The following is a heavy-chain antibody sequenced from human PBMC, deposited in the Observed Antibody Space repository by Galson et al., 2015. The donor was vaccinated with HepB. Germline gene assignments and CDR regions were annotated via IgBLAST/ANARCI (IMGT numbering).Heavy chain of an antibody. D-gene: IGHD5-18*01. CDR1: GFTASSAW. CDR2: MRDKARGDTA. J-gene: IGHJ3*02. V-gene: IGHV3-15*01. CDR3: TTEGFSYGYHSFDI. Sequence: SLRLSCAASGFTASSAWMSWVRQAPGKGLEWVGRMRDKARGDTADYGAPAKGRFTISRDDSKNTLNLEMNSLTTEDTAVYYCTTEGFSYGYHSFDIWGQGTVVTVS.